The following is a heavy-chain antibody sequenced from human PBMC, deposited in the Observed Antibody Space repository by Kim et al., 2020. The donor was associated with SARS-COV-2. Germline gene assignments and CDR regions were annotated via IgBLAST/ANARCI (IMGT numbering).Heavy chain of an antibody. D-gene: IGHD3-10*01. CDR3: ARVVRITMVQGVIFDYYYYMDV. Sequence: GGSLRLSCAASGFTFSSYWMSWVRQAPGKGLEWVANIKQDGSEKYYVDSVKGRFTISRDNAKNSLYLQMNSLRAEDTAVYYCARVVRITMVQGVIFDYYYYMDVWGKGTTVTVS. J-gene: IGHJ6*03. V-gene: IGHV3-7*01. CDR1: GFTFSSYW. CDR2: IKQDGSEK.